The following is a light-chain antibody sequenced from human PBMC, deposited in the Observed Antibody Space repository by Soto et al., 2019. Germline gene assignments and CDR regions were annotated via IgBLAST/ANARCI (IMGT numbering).Light chain of an antibody. V-gene: IGLV2-14*01. CDR3: SSKTGSSTLAV. J-gene: IGLJ2*01. CDR1: SSDVGGYDS. Sequence: QSVLTQPASVSGSPGQSITISCTGTSSDVGGYDSVSWYQQHPGKAPKLMIYGVSDRASGVSYRFSGSKFGNTASLTISGLQADDEADYYCSSKTGSSTLAVFGGGTKLTVL. CDR2: GVS.